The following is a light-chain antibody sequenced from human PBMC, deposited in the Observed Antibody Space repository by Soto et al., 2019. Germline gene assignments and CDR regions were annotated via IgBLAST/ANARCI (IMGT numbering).Light chain of an antibody. V-gene: IGLV2-14*03. Sequence: QSALTQPASVSGSPGQSVTISCTGTSSDVGGYNYVSWYQQHPGKAPKLMIYEVSNRPSGVSKRFSGSKSGNTASRTISGVQAADDADYYCTSDRSSTPWVFGGGTKLTVL. CDR2: EVS. CDR3: TSDRSSTPWV. J-gene: IGLJ3*02. CDR1: SSDVGGYNY.